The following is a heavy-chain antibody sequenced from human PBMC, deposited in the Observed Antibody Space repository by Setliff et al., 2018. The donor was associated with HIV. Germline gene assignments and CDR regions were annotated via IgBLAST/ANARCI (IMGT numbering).Heavy chain of an antibody. D-gene: IGHD5-18*01. V-gene: IGHV4-34*01. CDR1: GGSVRGHY. Sequence: SEPLSLPCAVYGGSVRGHYWGWFRQPPGKGLEWIGEITPSGATNYRPSLKSRVTMSLDTSKNQFSLKMTYVTAADTALYYCSNWNTTIDEDAWGQGTLVTVSS. J-gene: IGHJ5*02. CDR2: ITPSGAT. CDR3: SNWNTTIDEDA.